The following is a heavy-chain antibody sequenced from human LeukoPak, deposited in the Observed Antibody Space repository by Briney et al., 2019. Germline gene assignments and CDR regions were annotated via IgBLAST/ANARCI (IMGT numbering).Heavy chain of an antibody. CDR1: GFTFSSTW. J-gene: IGHJ4*02. Sequence: GGSLRLSCAGSGFTFSSTWMHWLRQVPGKGLVWVSRMNPDGGTTDYADSVKGRFTISRDNAKSTLYLQMNSLTVEDTAVYYCATAGSYRFDYWGQGTLVTVSS. CDR3: ATAGSYRFDY. V-gene: IGHV3-74*01. D-gene: IGHD3-16*02. CDR2: MNPDGGTT.